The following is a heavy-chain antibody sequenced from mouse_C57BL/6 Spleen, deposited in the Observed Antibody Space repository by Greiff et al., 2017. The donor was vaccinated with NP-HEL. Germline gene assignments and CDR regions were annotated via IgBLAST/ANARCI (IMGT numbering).Heavy chain of an antibody. V-gene: IGHV1-15*01. CDR2: IDPETGGT. Sequence: SGAELVRPGASVTLSCKASGYTFTDYEMHWVKQTPVHGLEWIGAIDPETGGTAYNQKFKGKAILTADKSSSTAYMELRSLTSEDSAVYYCTRSRGYYYAMDYWGQGTSVTVSS. J-gene: IGHJ4*01. CDR3: TRSRGYYYAMDY. D-gene: IGHD2-2*01. CDR1: GYTFTDYE.